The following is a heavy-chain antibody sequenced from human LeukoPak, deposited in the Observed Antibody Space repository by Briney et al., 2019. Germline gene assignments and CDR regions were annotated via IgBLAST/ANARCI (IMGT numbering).Heavy chain of an antibody. Sequence: GEPLKISCKGSGYSFTSYWIGWVRQMPGKGLEWMGIIYPGDSETRYSPSFQGQVTISTDKSISTAYLQWSSLKASDTAMYYCARRGSGYYYVGYFDYWGQGTLVTVSS. CDR1: GYSFTSYW. CDR2: IYPGDSET. V-gene: IGHV5-51*01. J-gene: IGHJ4*02. CDR3: ARRGSGYYYVGYFDY. D-gene: IGHD3-22*01.